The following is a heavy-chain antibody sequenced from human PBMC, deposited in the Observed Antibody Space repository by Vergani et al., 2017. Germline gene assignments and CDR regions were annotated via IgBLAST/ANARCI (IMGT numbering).Heavy chain of an antibody. CDR2: ISGSGGST. J-gene: IGHJ4*02. CDR3: AKDLSGNAGEDY. V-gene: IGHV3-23*04. Sequence: EVQLVESGGGLVQPGRSLRLSCAASGFTFSSYAMSWVRQAPGKGLEWVSAISGSGGSTYYADSVKGRFTLSRENSQNTLYLQMNSLRAEDTAVYYCAKDLSGNAGEDYWGQGTLVTVSS. D-gene: IGHD4-17*01. CDR1: GFTFSSYA.